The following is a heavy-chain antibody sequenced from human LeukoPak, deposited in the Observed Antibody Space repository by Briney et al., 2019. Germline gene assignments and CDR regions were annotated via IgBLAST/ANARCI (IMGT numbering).Heavy chain of an antibody. D-gene: IGHD3-10*01. J-gene: IGHJ4*02. CDR3: ARQRLTMVRGVGRYYFDY. CDR1: GGSFSGYY. Sequence: PSETLSLTCAVYGGSFSGYYWSWIHQPPGKGLEWIGEINHSGSTNYNPSLKSRVTISVDTSKNQFSLKLSSVTAADTAVYYCARQRLTMVRGVGRYYFDYWGQGTLVTVSS. CDR2: INHSGST. V-gene: IGHV4-34*01.